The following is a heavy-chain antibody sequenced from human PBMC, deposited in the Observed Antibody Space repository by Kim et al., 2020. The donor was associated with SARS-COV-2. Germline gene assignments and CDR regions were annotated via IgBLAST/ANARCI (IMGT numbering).Heavy chain of an antibody. CDR2: INTNTGNP. D-gene: IGHD3-3*01. CDR1: GYTFTSYA. J-gene: IGHJ6*02. Sequence: ASVKVSCKASGYTFTSYAMNWVRQAPGQGLEWMGWINTNTGNPTYAQGFTGRFVFSLDTSVSTAYLQISSLKAEDTAVYYCARMYYDFWSGYLIYYYGMDVWGQGTTVTVSS. V-gene: IGHV7-4-1*02. CDR3: ARMYYDFWSGYLIYYYGMDV.